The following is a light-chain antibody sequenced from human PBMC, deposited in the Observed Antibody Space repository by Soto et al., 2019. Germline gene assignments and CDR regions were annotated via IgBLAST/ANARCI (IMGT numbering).Light chain of an antibody. Sequence: VLTQSPATLSLSPGERATLSCRASQSVSTYLAWYQHRPGQVPRLLIYGASNRATDIPARFSGSGSETDFTLTISSLEPEDFAVYYCQSRDNWPGFAFGPGTKVDFK. CDR2: GAS. J-gene: IGKJ3*01. CDR1: QSVSTY. CDR3: QSRDNWPGFA. V-gene: IGKV3-11*01.